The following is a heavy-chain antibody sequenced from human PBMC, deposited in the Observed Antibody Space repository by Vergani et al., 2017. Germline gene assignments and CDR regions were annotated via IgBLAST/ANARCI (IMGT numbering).Heavy chain of an antibody. CDR3: ARGTLDPSYSSSSVWFDP. CDR1: GDSISSGVYY. J-gene: IGHJ5*02. D-gene: IGHD6-6*01. Sequence: QVQLQQWGPGLVKSSETLSLTCSVSGDSISSGVYYWNWIRQHPGKGLEWIGYIYSTGSTHHNPSLRRRINMSVDTSKNQFSLKLNSVTAADTAMYYCARGTLDPSYSSSSVWFDPWGQGMLVTVSS. CDR2: IYSTGST. V-gene: IGHV4-31*03.